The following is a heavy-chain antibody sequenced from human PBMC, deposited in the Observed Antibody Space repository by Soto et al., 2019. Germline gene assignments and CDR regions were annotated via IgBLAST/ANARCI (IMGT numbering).Heavy chain of an antibody. CDR1: GGSIRSYY. D-gene: IGHD1-7*01. CDR2: IFYSGST. V-gene: IGHV4-59*01. J-gene: IGHJ3*02. CDR3: ARNYGHAFDI. Sequence: QVQLQESGPGLVKPSETLSLTCTASGGSIRSYYWSWIRPPPGKGLEWIGYIFYSGSTNYNPSHKSRVTIAVDTSKNQFSLKLSSVTAADTAVYYCARNYGHAFDIWGQGTMVTVSS.